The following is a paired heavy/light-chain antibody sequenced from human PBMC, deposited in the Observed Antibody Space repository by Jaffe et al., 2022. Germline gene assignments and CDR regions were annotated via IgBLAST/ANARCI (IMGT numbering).Light chain of an antibody. J-gene: IGKJ3*01. CDR2: EAS. V-gene: IGKV1-5*03. CDR3: QQYDTFLFA. CDR1: QSINSW. Sequence: DIQMTQSPSTLSASVGDRVTITCRASQSINSWLAWYQQKPGKAPKLLIYEASSLESGVPSRFSGSGSGTEFTLTISSLQPDDFATYYCQQYDTFLFAFGPGTKVDIK.
Heavy chain of an antibody. D-gene: IGHD1-26*01. V-gene: IGHV3-48*01. CDR1: GFTFSSYG. CDR2: ISSSSSSI. J-gene: IGHJ3*02. Sequence: DVQLVESGGALVPGGSLRLSCEASGFTFSSYGVIWVRQAPGKGLEWVSYISSSSSSIYYADSVRGRFTISRDNAEDSLYLHMNSLKAEDTAVYFCARDRNIVGPLGAFDIWGQGTMVTVSS. CDR3: ARDRNIVGPLGAFDI.